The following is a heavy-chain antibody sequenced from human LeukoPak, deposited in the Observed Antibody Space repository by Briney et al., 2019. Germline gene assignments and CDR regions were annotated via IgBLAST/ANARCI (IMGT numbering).Heavy chain of an antibody. J-gene: IGHJ4*02. CDR1: GYTFTSYG. CDR2: ISAYNGNT. V-gene: IGHV1-18*01. Sequence: GASVKVSCKASGYTFTSYGISWVRQAPGQGLEWMGWISAYNGNTNYAQKLQGRVTMTTDTSTSTAYMELRSLRFDDTAVYYCARVRYYYDSSGYGDYWGQGTLVTVSS. D-gene: IGHD3-22*01. CDR3: ARVRYYYDSSGYGDY.